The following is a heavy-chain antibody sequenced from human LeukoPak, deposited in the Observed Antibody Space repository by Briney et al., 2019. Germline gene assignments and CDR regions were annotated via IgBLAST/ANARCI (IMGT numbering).Heavy chain of an antibody. CDR2: IYPSDSDT. D-gene: IGHD5/OR15-5a*01. V-gene: IGHV5-51*01. Sequence: GESLKISCKGSGYSFTNYWLGWVRQMPGKGLEWMGIIYPSDSDTRYSPSFQGQVTISADKSISTAYLQWNSLKASDTAMFYCARRAVSNNYFDYWGQGTLVTVSS. CDR3: ARRAVSNNYFDY. CDR1: GYSFTNYW. J-gene: IGHJ4*02.